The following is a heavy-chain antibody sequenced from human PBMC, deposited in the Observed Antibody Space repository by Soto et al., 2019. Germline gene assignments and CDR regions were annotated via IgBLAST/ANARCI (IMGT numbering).Heavy chain of an antibody. J-gene: IGHJ6*02. Sequence: GESLKISCKGSGYSFSSYWIGWVRQMPGKGLEWMGIIYPGDSDIGYSPSFRGQVTISADKSVSTAYLQWSSLKASDTAMYYCARRHSVGGMDVWGQGTTVTVSS. D-gene: IGHD3-10*01. V-gene: IGHV5-51*01. CDR3: ARRHSVGGMDV. CDR2: IYPGDSDI. CDR1: GYSFSSYW.